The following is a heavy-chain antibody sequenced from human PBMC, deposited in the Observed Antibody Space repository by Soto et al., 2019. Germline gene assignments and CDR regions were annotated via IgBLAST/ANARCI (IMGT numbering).Heavy chain of an antibody. V-gene: IGHV1-2*04. CDR1: GYTFTGYY. J-gene: IGHJ4*02. CDR3: ATACRDGYNCLDY. CDR2: INPNSGGT. Sequence: QVQLVQSGAEVKKPGASVKVSCKASGYTFTGYYIHWVRQAPGQGLERMGWINPNSGGTNYAQKFQSWITMTRDTSISTAYMDLSRLTSDDTAVYYCATACRDGYNCLDYWGQGTLVTVSS. D-gene: IGHD5-12*01.